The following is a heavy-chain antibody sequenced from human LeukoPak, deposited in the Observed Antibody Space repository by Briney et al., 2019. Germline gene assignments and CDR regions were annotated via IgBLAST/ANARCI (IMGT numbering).Heavy chain of an antibody. CDR1: GFIFSNYG. D-gene: IGHD5-12*01. J-gene: IGHJ3*02. CDR2: INYSGTDT. Sequence: PGGSLRLSCAASGFIFSNYGMTWVRQAPGKGLEWVSIINYSGTDTYYADSVKGRFTISRDNAKNSLSLQMNSLSAEDTAVYYCVRELVPQSINSGYDSFHIWGQGTMVTVSS. CDR3: VRELVPQSINSGYDSFHI. V-gene: IGHV3-21*01.